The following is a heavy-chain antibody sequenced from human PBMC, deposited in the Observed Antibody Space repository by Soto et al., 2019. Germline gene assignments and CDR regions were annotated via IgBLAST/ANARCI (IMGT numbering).Heavy chain of an antibody. CDR3: AREGFYDRKIDY. Sequence: PSETLSLTCTVSGGSINSGDYYWSWIRQPPGKGLEWIGYVFYSGNTYYNPSLQSRVSISIDTSKNQFSLKLTSVTAADTAVYYCAREGFYDRKIDYWGQGILATVSS. D-gene: IGHD2-2*01. CDR2: VFYSGNT. J-gene: IGHJ4*02. V-gene: IGHV4-30-4*01. CDR1: GGSINSGDYY.